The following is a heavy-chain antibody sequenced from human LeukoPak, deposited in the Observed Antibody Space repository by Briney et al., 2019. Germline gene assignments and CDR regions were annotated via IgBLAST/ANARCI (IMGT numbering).Heavy chain of an antibody. V-gene: IGHV3-15*01. J-gene: IGHJ4*02. Sequence: GGSLRLSCAASGFTFSNAWMSWVRQAPGKGLEWVGRIKSKTDGGTTDYAAPVKGRFTISRDDSKNTLYLQMNSLKTEDTAVYYCTTDFLVGATTGYFDYWGQGTLVTVSS. CDR2: IKSKTDGGTT. CDR3: TTDFLVGATTGYFDY. D-gene: IGHD1-26*01. CDR1: GFTFSNAW.